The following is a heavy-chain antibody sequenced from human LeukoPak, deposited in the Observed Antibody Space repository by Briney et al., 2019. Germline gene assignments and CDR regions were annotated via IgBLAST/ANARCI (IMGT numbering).Heavy chain of an antibody. CDR3: ARDQEGFDY. J-gene: IGHJ4*02. Sequence: ASAKVSCKASGYTFTSNYIHWVRQAPGQGLEWMGMIYPRDGSTSYAQKFQGRVTVTRDTSTSTVHMELSGLRCEDTAVYYCARDQEGFDYWGQGTLVTVCS. V-gene: IGHV1-46*01. CDR2: IYPRDGST. CDR1: GYTFTSNY.